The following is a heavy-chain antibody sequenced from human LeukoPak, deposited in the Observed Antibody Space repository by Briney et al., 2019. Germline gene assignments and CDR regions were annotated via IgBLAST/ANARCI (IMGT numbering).Heavy chain of an antibody. J-gene: IGHJ5*02. CDR3: AREGGYYDYVWESYRYTGIWFDP. V-gene: IGHV3-74*01. D-gene: IGHD3-16*02. Sequence: GCSVRLSCAASGCTFSSYCIHWVRQAPGKGLVWVSRINSIESSASYAHSVKGRITISRDNAKSTLYLQMSSLRAEDTAVYYCAREGGYYDYVWESYRYTGIWFDPWGQGTLVTVSS. CDR2: INSIESSA. CDR1: GCTFSSYC.